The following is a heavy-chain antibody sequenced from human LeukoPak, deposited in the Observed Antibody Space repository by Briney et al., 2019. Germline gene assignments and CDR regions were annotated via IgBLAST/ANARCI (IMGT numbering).Heavy chain of an antibody. D-gene: IGHD1-26*01. J-gene: IGHJ4*02. V-gene: IGHV4-61*02. CDR1: GGSISSGSYY. CDR2: IYTTGST. Sequence: PSETLSLTCTVSGGSISSGSYYWSWIRQPAGKELEWIGRIYTTGSTNYSPSLKSRVTISADTSKNQFSLKLSSVTAADTAVYYCARDHRYSMRYYGANLDYFDYWGQGTLVTVSS. CDR3: ARDHRYSMRYYGANLDYFDY.